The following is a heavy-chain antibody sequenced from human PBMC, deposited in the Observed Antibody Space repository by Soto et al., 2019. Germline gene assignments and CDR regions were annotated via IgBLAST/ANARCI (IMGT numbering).Heavy chain of an antibody. Sequence: ASVKVSCKASGYTFTSYGISWVRQAPGQGLEWMGWISAYNGNTNYAQKFQGRVTMTTDTSTSTAYMELRSLRSDDTAVYYCARAGGYYDFWSGYFSWFDPWGQGTLVTVSS. V-gene: IGHV1-18*01. CDR3: ARAGGYYDFWSGYFSWFDP. J-gene: IGHJ5*02. CDR1: GYTFTSYG. CDR2: ISAYNGNT. D-gene: IGHD3-3*01.